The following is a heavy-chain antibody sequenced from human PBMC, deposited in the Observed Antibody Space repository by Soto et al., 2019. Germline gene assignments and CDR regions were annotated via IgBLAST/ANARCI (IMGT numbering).Heavy chain of an antibody. V-gene: IGHV5-51*01. CDR3: ARGGVSTRTFDY. CDR2: IYPSDSDT. Sequence: GQSLQISGKGSGYNFAGYWIAWVRQMPGKGLELMGIIYPSDSDTRYRPSFQGQVTISADKSISSAYLQWSSLRASDTAMYYCARGGVSTRTFDYWGQGTPVTVSS. D-gene: IGHD3-3*01. CDR1: GYNFAGYW. J-gene: IGHJ4*02.